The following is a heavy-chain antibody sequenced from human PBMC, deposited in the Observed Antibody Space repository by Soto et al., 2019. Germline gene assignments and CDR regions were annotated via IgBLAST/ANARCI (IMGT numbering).Heavy chain of an antibody. CDR3: ARVYATGTTPDYFDY. Sequence: SETLSLTCTVSGGPISSGDYYWSWIRQPPGKGLEWIGYIYYSGSTYYNPSLKSRVTISVDTSKNQFSLKLSSVTAADTAVYYCARVYATGTTPDYFDYWGQGTLVTVSS. V-gene: IGHV4-30-4*01. J-gene: IGHJ4*02. CDR1: GGPISSGDYY. D-gene: IGHD1-1*01. CDR2: IYYSGST.